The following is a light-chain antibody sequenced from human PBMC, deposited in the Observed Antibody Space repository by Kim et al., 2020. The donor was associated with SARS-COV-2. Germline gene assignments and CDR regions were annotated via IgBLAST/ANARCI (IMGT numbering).Light chain of an antibody. CDR3: QVWGINTYV. Sequence: SVAAGQRAGITWGGDNIGSKNVHWYQQKPGQAPVLVIYRDSNRPSGVPERFSGSNSGNTATLTITRVQAGDEGDYYCQVWGINTYVFGTGTKVTVL. CDR2: RDS. J-gene: IGLJ1*01. CDR1: NIGSKN. V-gene: IGLV3-9*01.